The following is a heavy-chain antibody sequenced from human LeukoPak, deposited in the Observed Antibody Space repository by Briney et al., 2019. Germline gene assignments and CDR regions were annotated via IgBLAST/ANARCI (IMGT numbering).Heavy chain of an antibody. Sequence: GRSLRLSCVASGFTFNTYGIHWVHQAPGKGLEWVAGISSDGNNKDYSDSVKGRFTISRDNSKNTLYLQMNSLRAEDTAVYYCAKAAYCTSTSCHFSGYAQRPLDSWGQGTLVTVSS. CDR2: ISSDGNNK. J-gene: IGHJ4*02. CDR1: GFTFNTYG. D-gene: IGHD2-2*01. V-gene: IGHV3-30*18. CDR3: AKAAYCTSTSCHFSGYAQRPLDS.